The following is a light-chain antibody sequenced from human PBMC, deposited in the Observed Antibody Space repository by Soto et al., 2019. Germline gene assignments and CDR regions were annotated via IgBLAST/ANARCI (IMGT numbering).Light chain of an antibody. CDR1: QSVSSN. V-gene: IGKV3-20*01. Sequence: EIVMTQSPATLSVSPGERATLSCRASQSVSSNLAWYQQKPGQAPRLLIYGASRRATGIPDRFSGSGSGTDFTLTISRLEPEDFAVYYCQQCGSLPGTFGQGTKVDNK. J-gene: IGKJ1*01. CDR2: GAS. CDR3: QQCGSLPGT.